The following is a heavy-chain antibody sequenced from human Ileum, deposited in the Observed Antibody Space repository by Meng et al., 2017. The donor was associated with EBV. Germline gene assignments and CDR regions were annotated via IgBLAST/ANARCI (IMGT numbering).Heavy chain of an antibody. J-gene: IGHJ4*02. V-gene: IGHV4-61*08. CDR3: ARDGYSSGSD. CDR1: GGSVSSGGNY. Sequence: QVQLQESGPGLVKPSETLSLTCSVSGGSVSSGGNYWSWIRQPPGKGLEWIGYIYNSGCTNYNPSLKSRVTISVDTSKNQFSLKLSSVTAADTAVYYCARDGYSSGSDWGQGTLVTVSS. CDR2: IYNSGCT. D-gene: IGHD6-19*01.